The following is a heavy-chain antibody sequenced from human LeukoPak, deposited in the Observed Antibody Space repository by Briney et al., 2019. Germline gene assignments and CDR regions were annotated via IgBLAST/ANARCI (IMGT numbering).Heavy chain of an antibody. CDR3: ARWDYDGNSSFDY. Sequence: PSETLSLTCTVSSGSISTYYWSWIRQPPGKGLEWIGYIYYSGSTNYNPSLKSRVTISVDTSKNQFSLNLSSVTAADTAVYYCARWDYDGNSSFDYWGQGTLVTVSS. CDR1: SGSISTYY. J-gene: IGHJ4*02. V-gene: IGHV4-59*01. D-gene: IGHD2/OR15-2a*01. CDR2: IYYSGST.